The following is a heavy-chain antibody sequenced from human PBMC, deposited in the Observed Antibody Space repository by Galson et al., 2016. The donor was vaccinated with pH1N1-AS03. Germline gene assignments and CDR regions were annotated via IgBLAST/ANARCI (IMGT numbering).Heavy chain of an antibody. Sequence: LTCAVSGDSVSGGHWWTWVRQSPGKGLEWIGYIYLRGSTDYNPSLADRVIISADRSTNDFSLTLSSVTAADTAVYYCARVLTPGYFHTMDVWGRGTTVTVSS. CDR2: IYLRGST. V-gene: IGHV4-4*02. CDR1: GDSVSGGHW. J-gene: IGHJ6*02. D-gene: IGHD2/OR15-2a*01. CDR3: ARVLTPGYFHTMDV.